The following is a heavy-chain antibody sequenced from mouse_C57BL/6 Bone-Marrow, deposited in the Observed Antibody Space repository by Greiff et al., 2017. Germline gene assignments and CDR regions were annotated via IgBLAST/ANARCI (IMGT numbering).Heavy chain of an antibody. CDR2: IYPSDSET. CDR3: ARRDYGYEGFAN. J-gene: IGHJ3*01. V-gene: IGHV1-61*01. Sequence: QVQLQQPGAELVRPGSSVKLSCKASGYTFTSYWMDWVKQRPGQGLEWIGNIYPSDSETHYNQKFKDKATLTVDKSSSTAYMQLSSLTSEDSAVYYCARRDYGYEGFANWGQGALVTVSA. D-gene: IGHD2-2*01. CDR1: GYTFTSYW.